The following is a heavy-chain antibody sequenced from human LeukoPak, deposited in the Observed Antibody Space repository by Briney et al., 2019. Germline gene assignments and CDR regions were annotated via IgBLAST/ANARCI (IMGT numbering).Heavy chain of an antibody. V-gene: IGHV4-59*01. J-gene: IGHJ4*02. CDR1: GGSISSYY. Sequence: PSETLSLTCTVSGGSISSYYWSWIRQPPGKGLEWIGYIYYSGSTNYNPSLKSRVTISVDTSKNQFSLKLSSVTAADTAVYYCARGSAHNYYDSNGSINDYWGQGTLVTVSS. CDR3: ARGSAHNYYDSNGSINDY. D-gene: IGHD3-22*01. CDR2: IYYSGST.